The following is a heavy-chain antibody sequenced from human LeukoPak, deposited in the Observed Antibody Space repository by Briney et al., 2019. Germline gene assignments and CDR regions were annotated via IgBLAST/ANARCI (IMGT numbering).Heavy chain of an antibody. D-gene: IGHD5-18*01. CDR2: ISYDGSNK. J-gene: IGHJ4*02. V-gene: IGHV3-30*18. CDR3: AKDVAQLWFRGVNYFDY. CDR1: RFTFISYG. Sequence: GRALRVSCVASRFTFISYGMHGVRQAPGKGLEGGAVISYDGSNKYYADSVKGRFTISRDNSKKTLYLQMNSMRAEDTEVYYCAKDVAQLWFRGVNYFDYWGQGTLVTVSS.